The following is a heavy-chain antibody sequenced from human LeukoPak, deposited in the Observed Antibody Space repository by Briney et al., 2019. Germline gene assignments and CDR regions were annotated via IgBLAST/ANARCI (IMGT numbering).Heavy chain of an antibody. CDR3: ARVIEYCSSTSCYPWFDP. CDR1: GYTFTSYD. CDR2: MNPNSGNT. V-gene: IGHV1-8*01. Sequence: ASVTVSCKASGYTFTSYDINWVRQATGQGLEWMGWMNPNSGNTGYAQKFQGRVTMTRNTSISTAYMELSSLRSEDTAVYYCARVIEYCSSTSCYPWFDPWGQGTLVTVSS. J-gene: IGHJ5*02. D-gene: IGHD2-2*01.